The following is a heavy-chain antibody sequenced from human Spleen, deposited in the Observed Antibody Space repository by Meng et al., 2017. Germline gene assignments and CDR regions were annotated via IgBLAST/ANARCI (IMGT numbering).Heavy chain of an antibody. Sequence: ASVKVSCKASGYTFTSYGISWVRQAPGQGLEWMGWISAYNGNTNYAQKLQGRVTMTTDTSTSTAYMELRSLRSDDTAVYYCARDGRTLWFGELSPPGFDYWGQGTLVTVSS. CDR2: ISAYNGNT. J-gene: IGHJ4*02. CDR3: ARDGRTLWFGELSPPGFDY. V-gene: IGHV1-18*01. D-gene: IGHD3-10*01. CDR1: GYTFTSYG.